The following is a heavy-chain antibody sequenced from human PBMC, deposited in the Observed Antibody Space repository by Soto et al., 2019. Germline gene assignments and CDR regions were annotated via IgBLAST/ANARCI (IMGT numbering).Heavy chain of an antibody. J-gene: IGHJ4*02. CDR2: IYYSGST. V-gene: IGHV4-59*08. CDR1: GGSISNYY. CDR3: ARGPSTNAYLDY. Sequence: SETLSLTCIVSGGSISNYYWSWIRQPPGKGLEWIGYIYYSGSTNYNPSLTSRVTISVDTSKNQFSLKLSSVTAADTAVYYCARGPSTNAYLDYWGQGTLVTVSS. D-gene: IGHD1-1*01.